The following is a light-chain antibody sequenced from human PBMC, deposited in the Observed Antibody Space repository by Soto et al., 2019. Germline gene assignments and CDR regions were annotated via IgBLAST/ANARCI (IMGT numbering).Light chain of an antibody. CDR3: QQYGSTPWT. J-gene: IGKJ1*01. Sequence: VLTQFPGTLSLSPGETATLSCGASQRVSNNFLGWYQQKPGLPPRLLIYDATSRANGIPERFSGRGSGTHFTLTISRLEPGDFAVYYCQQYGSTPWTFGRGTKVEMK. CDR2: DAT. V-gene: IGKV3D-20*01. CDR1: QRVSNNF.